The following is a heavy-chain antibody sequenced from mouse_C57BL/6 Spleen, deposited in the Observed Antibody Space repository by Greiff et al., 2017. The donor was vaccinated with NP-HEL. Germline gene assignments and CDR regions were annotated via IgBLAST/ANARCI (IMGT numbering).Heavy chain of an antibody. V-gene: IGHV1-15*01. Sequence: QVQLQQSGAELLRPGASVTLSCKASGYTFTDYEMHWVKQTPVHGLEWIGAIDPETGGTAYNQKFTGKAILTADKSSSTAYMELRSLTSEDSAVYYCTRAYYGNYYAMDYWGQGTSVTVSS. J-gene: IGHJ4*01. CDR1: GYTFTDYE. D-gene: IGHD2-10*01. CDR2: IDPETGGT. CDR3: TRAYYGNYYAMDY.